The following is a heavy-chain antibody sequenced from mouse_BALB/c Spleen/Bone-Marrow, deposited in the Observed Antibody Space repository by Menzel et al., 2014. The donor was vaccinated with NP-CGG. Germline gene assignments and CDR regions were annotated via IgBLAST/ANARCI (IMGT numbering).Heavy chain of an antibody. J-gene: IGHJ3*01. D-gene: IGHD1-1*01. Sequence: DVKLVESGAELVKPGASVKLSCTASGFNIKDTYMHWVKQRPEQGLEWIGRIDPANGNTKYDPKFQGKATITADTSSNTAYLQLSSLTSEDTAVYYCARSGYGSSLFAYWGQGTLVTVSA. V-gene: IGHV14-3*02. CDR2: IDPANGNT. CDR1: GFNIKDTY. CDR3: ARSGYGSSLFAY.